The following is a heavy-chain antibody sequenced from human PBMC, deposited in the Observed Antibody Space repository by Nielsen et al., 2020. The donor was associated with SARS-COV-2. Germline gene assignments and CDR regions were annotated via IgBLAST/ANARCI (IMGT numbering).Heavy chain of an antibody. CDR2: INWNGGST. CDR1: GFTFDDYG. Sequence: GESLKISCAASGFTFDDYGMSWVRQAPGKGLEWVSGINWNGGSTGYADSVKGRFTISRDNSQNTLFLQMNSLRDEDTAVYYCAREAAITIFGVVNVRENWFDPWGQGTLVTVSS. V-gene: IGHV3-20*04. CDR3: AREAAITIFGVVNVRENWFDP. J-gene: IGHJ5*02. D-gene: IGHD3-3*01.